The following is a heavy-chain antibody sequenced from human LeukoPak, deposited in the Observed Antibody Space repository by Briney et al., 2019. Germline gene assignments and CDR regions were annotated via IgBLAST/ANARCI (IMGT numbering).Heavy chain of an antibody. J-gene: IGHJ4*02. D-gene: IGHD5-18*01. CDR1: GFTVSSNY. CDR3: ARSRDKNTYGYAY. CDR2: IYSGGST. V-gene: IGHV3-53*01. Sequence: GGSLRLSCAASGFTVSSNYMSWVRQAPGKGLEWVSVIYSGGSTYYADSVKGRFTISRDNAKNSLFLQMNNLRAEDTAVYYCARSRDKNTYGYAYWGQETLVTVSS.